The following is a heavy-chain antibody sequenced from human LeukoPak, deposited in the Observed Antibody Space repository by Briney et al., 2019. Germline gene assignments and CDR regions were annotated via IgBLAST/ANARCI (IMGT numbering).Heavy chain of an antibody. Sequence: ERSRRLSCAASGXTFSRYGMHWVRQAPGKGLEWVALISSDGNNEYYADSVKGRFTISRDNSKNTLFLQMNSLRAEDTAVYYCAKDLSGRKGSFDYWGQGTLVTVSS. CDR1: GXTFSRYG. V-gene: IGHV3-30*18. J-gene: IGHJ4*02. CDR3: AKDLSGRKGSFDY. D-gene: IGHD3-10*01. CDR2: ISSDGNNE.